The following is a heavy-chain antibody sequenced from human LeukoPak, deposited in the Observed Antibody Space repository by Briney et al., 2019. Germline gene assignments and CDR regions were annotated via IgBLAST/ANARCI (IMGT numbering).Heavy chain of an antibody. Sequence: SVKVSCQASGGTFSSYAISWVRQAPGQGLEWMGRIISIFGIANYAQKFQGRVTITADKSTSTAYMELSSLRSEDTAVYYCARDSPSIVATIEAYYFDYWGQGTLVTVSS. CDR1: GGTFSSYA. CDR3: ARDSPSIVATIEAYYFDY. V-gene: IGHV1-69*17. D-gene: IGHD5-12*01. J-gene: IGHJ4*02. CDR2: IISIFGIA.